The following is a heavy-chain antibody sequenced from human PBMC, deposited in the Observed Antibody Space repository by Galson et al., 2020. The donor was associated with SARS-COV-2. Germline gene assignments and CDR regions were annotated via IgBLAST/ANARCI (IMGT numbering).Heavy chain of an antibody. CDR1: GFTFSSYS. CDR2: ISSSSSYI. J-gene: IGHJ6*03. V-gene: IGHV3-21*01. D-gene: IGHD3-9*01. Sequence: NSGGSLRLSCAASGFTFSSYSMNWVRQAPGKGLEWVSSISSSSSYIYYADSVKGRFTISRDNAKNSLYLQMNSLRAEDTAVYYCARDGVLRYFDWLYAGGYYYYMDVWGKGTTVTISS. CDR3: ARDGVLRYFDWLYAGGYYYYMDV.